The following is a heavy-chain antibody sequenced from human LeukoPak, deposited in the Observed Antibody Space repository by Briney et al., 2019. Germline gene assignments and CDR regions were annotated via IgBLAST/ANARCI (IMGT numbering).Heavy chain of an antibody. J-gene: IGHJ4*02. CDR2: IYYSGST. CDR1: GGSISSYY. Sequence: SETLSLTCTVSGGSISSYYWSWIRQPPGEGLEWIGYIYYSGSTNYNPSLKSRVTISVDTSKNQFSLKLSSVTAADTAVYYCARSMVRGVPDYWGQGTLVTVSS. D-gene: IGHD3-10*01. V-gene: IGHV4-59*12. CDR3: ARSMVRGVPDY.